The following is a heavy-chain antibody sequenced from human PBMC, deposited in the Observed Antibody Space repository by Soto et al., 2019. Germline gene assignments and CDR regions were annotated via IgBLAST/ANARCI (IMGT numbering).Heavy chain of an antibody. D-gene: IGHD3-16*01. CDR1: GFTFSSYW. J-gene: IGHJ4*02. CDR3: ARVARGAWGVFDS. CDR2: INYDGSTT. Sequence: EVQLVESGGGLVQPGESLRLSCAASGFTFSSYWMHWVRQAPGKGLVWVSSINYDGSTTGYADAVKGRFTISRDNAKDAVYLEMNSLTAEDTAVYYCARVARGAWGVFDSWGQGTLVTVSS. V-gene: IGHV3-74*01.